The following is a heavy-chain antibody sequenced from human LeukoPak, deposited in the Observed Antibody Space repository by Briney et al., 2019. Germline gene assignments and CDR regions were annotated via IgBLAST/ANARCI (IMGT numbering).Heavy chain of an antibody. CDR3: ARHGRLNCSGGSCYVY. J-gene: IGHJ4*02. CDR1: GYSFTSYW. Sequence: GESLKISCKGSGYSFTSYWISWVRQMPGKGLEWMGRIDPSDSYTNYSPSSQGHVTISADKSISTAYLQWSSLKASDTAMYYCARHGRLNCSGGSCYVYWGQGTLVTVSS. V-gene: IGHV5-10-1*01. CDR2: IDPSDSYT. D-gene: IGHD2-15*01.